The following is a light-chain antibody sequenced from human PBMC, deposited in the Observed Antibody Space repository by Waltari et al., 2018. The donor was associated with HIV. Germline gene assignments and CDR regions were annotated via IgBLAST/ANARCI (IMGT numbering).Light chain of an antibody. V-gene: IGKV1-17*01. J-gene: IGKJ4*01. CDR2: GAN. Sequence: DIQMTQSPSSLSASVGDRVPITCRASQDIKSNLGWYQQKPGKGPKRLIYGANNLQSGAPSRFSGSGSGTEFTLTISSLQPEDFATYYCVQHNSYPLTFGGGTKVEIK. CDR3: VQHNSYPLT. CDR1: QDIKSN.